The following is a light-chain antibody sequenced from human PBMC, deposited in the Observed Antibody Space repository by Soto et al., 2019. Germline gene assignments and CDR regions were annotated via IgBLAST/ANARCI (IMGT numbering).Light chain of an antibody. CDR2: GAS. Sequence: EIVMTQSPGTLSVSPGERVTLSCGASQSISTNLAWYQQKPGQAPRLLIYGASTRATGIPVRFIGGGSGTEFTLSIGSLQSEDFAVYYCQQYHNWVTFGGGTKVEI. V-gene: IGKV3D-15*01. CDR3: QQYHNWVT. J-gene: IGKJ4*01. CDR1: QSISTN.